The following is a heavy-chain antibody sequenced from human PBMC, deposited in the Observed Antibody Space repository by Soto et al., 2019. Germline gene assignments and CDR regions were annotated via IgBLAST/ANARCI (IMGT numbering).Heavy chain of an antibody. Sequence: PGGSLRLSCAASGFTFSDYYMSWIRQAPGKGLEWVSYISSSGSTIYYADSVKGRFTISRDNAKNSLYLQMNSLRAEDTAVYYCARALDSSSSQCWFDPWGQGTLVTVSS. CDR1: GFTFSDYY. V-gene: IGHV3-11*01. CDR3: ARALDSSSSQCWFDP. CDR2: ISSSGSTI. D-gene: IGHD6-6*01. J-gene: IGHJ5*02.